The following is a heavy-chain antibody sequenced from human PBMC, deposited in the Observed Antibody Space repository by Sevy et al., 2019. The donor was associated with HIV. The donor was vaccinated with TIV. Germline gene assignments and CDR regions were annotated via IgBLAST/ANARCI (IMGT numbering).Heavy chain of an antibody. CDR1: GFTFSSYG. D-gene: IGHD1-7*01. J-gene: IGHJ6*03. V-gene: IGHV3-30*02. CDR2: IRYDGSNK. CDR3: AKVPAGGTTLYYYYYMDV. Sequence: GGSLRLSCAASGFTFSSYGMHWVRQAPGKGLEWVAFIRYDGSNKYYADSVKGGFTISRDNSKNTLYLQMNSLIAEDTAVYYCAKVPAGGTTLYYYYYMDVWGKGTTVTVSS.